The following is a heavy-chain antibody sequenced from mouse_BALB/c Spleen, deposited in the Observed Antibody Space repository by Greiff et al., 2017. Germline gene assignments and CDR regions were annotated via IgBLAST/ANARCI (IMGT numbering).Heavy chain of an antibody. CDR3: ARWTDRDPFAY. CDR1: GFNFKDTY. J-gene: IGHJ3*01. V-gene: IGHV14-3*02. D-gene: IGHD3-2*01. CDR2: IDPANGNT. Sequence: EVKLQESGAELVKPGASVKLSCTASGFNFKDTYMHWVKQRPEQGLEWIGRIDPANGNTNYDPKFQGKATITADTSSNTAYLQLISLTSEDTAVYYCARWTDRDPFAYWGQGTLVTVSA.